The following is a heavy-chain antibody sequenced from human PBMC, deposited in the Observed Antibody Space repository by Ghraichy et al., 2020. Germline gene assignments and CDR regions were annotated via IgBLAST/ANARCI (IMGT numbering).Heavy chain of an antibody. CDR2: IYYSGST. Sequence: SETLSLTCTVSGGSISSYYWSWIRQPPGKGLEWIGYIYYSGSTNYNPSLKSRVTISVDTSKNQFSLKLSSVTAADTAVYYCARVPYDFWSGYPSNWFDPWGQGTLVTVSS. CDR1: GGSISSYY. V-gene: IGHV4-59*01. J-gene: IGHJ5*02. CDR3: ARVPYDFWSGYPSNWFDP. D-gene: IGHD3-3*01.